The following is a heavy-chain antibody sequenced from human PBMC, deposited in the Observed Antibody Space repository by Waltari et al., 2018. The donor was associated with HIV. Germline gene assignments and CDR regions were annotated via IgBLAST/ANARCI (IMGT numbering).Heavy chain of an antibody. D-gene: IGHD5-12*01. Sequence: QVRLVQSGAEVKKPGSSVKISCTASGDTFSSNAVTWVRQAPGQGLEWMGRIIPVLHTADYAQKFQGRVTITVDRSTATVYMELSSLRSDDTAVYYCARGRGIHLGMDVWGQGTTVTVSS. CDR1: GDTFSSNA. V-gene: IGHV1-69*04. CDR2: IIPVLHTA. CDR3: ARGRGIHLGMDV. J-gene: IGHJ6*02.